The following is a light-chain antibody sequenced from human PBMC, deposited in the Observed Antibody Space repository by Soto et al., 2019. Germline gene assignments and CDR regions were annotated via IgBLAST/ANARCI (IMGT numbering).Light chain of an antibody. CDR2: GAS. Sequence: DIVLTQSPGTLSLSPGERATLSCRASQGVFSNFLAWYQQKPGQAPRLLIYGASSRATGIPDRFSGSGSGTDFTLTISRLEPEDFEVYFCQQYGSSPITFGQGTRLEIK. CDR3: QQYGSSPIT. J-gene: IGKJ5*01. V-gene: IGKV3-20*01. CDR1: QGVFSNF.